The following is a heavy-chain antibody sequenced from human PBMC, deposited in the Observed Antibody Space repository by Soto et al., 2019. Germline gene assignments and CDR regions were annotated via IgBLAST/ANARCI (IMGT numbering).Heavy chain of an antibody. CDR1: GYTFTSYG. V-gene: IGHV1-18*01. CDR3: ARVLPAFDP. J-gene: IGHJ5*02. Sequence: QVQLVQSGAEVKKPGASVKVSCKASGYTFTSYGISWVRQAPGQGLEWMGWINAYNGNTNYAQKLPGRVTMPTDTSTSTDYMELRSLRSEDQAVYYCARVLPAFDPWGQGTLVTVSS. CDR2: INAYNGNT.